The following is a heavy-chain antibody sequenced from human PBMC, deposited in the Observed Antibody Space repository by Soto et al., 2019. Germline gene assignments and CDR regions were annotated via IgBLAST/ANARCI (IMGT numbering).Heavy chain of an antibody. Sequence: SETLSLTCTVSGGSINTYYWSWIRQPPGKGLEWIGYVDYSGNSDSSPSLKSRVTISIDTSKKQVSLKLNSVTAADTAVYYCARNWFSVAGRSHFDYWGQGIPVTVSS. CDR2: VDYSGNS. D-gene: IGHD6-19*01. V-gene: IGHV4-59*01. J-gene: IGHJ4*02. CDR1: GGSINTYY. CDR3: ARNWFSVAGRSHFDY.